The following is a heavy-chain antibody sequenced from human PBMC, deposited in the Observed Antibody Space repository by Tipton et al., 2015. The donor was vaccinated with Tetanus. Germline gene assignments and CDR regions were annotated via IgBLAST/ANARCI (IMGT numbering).Heavy chain of an antibody. CDR2: ISASGDST. CDR3: ARSTSPFVY. CDR1: GFTFSSYS. J-gene: IGHJ4*02. V-gene: IGHV3-23*01. Sequence: SLRLSCAASGFTFSSYSMTWVRQSPGKGLEWVSAISASGDSTYYADFVKGRLIISRDTSKNTLYLQMNSLRAEDTAVYYCARSTSPFVYWGQGTLATVPS.